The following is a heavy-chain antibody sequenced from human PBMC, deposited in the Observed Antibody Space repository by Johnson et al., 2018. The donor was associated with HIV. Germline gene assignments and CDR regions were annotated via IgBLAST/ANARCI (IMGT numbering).Heavy chain of an antibody. CDR2: IWFDGSNK. CDR1: GFTFSNYG. J-gene: IGHJ3*02. D-gene: IGHD3-22*01. V-gene: IGHV3-33*01. CDR3: ARDFGDYYDSSGISGAFDI. Sequence: QVQLVESGGGVVQPGRSLRLSCAASGFTFSNYGMHWVRQAPGKGLEWVAVIWFDGSNKYYADSVKGRFTVSRDNSKNTLELQMNSLRAEDTAVYYCARDFGDYYDSSGISGAFDIWGQGTMVTVSS.